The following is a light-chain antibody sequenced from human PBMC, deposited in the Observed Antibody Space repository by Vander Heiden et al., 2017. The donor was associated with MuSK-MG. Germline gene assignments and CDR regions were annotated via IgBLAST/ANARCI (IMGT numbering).Light chain of an antibody. J-gene: IGKJ1*01. CDR3: QEYYNRPRT. CDR2: GAS. V-gene: IGKV3-15*01. CDR1: QSVSSY. Sequence: ELVMTQSPATLSASAGDGATISCRASQSVSSYLSWYQQKPGQAPRLLIYGASTRATGIPARFSGSGSGTEFTLTMNSFQSEHFAVYYCQEYYNRPRTFGQWTSEEMK.